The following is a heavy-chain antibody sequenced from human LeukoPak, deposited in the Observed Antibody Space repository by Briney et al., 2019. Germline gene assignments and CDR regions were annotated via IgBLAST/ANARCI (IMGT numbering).Heavy chain of an antibody. Sequence: GGSLRLSCAASGFTFSSYSMNWVRQAPGKGLEWVAATSFDGINKDYADSVKGRFTISRDNSKNTLYLQMNSLRDEDTAVYYCARAPGYRSFLDYWGQGTLVTVSS. D-gene: IGHD6-13*01. CDR2: TSFDGINK. V-gene: IGHV3-30*03. CDR1: GFTFSSYS. J-gene: IGHJ4*02. CDR3: ARAPGYRSFLDY.